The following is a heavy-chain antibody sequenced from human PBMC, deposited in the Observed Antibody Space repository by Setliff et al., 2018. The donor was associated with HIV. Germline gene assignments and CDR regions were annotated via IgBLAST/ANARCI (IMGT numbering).Heavy chain of an antibody. CDR3: ARHRDPPGSRWIYYYYYMDL. J-gene: IGHJ6*03. CDR2: INHSGST. V-gene: IGHV4-34*01. CDR1: GGSFSGYY. Sequence: SETLSLTCAVYGGSFSGYYWSWIRQPPGKGLEWIGEINHSGSTNYNPSLSSRLTISVDTSKNQVSLRLRSVTAADTGVYYCARHRDPPGSRWIYYYYYMDLWGEGTTVTVSS. D-gene: IGHD6-13*01.